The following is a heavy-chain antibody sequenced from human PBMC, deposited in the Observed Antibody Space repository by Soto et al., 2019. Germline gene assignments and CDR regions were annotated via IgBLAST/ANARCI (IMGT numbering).Heavy chain of an antibody. CDR3: ARAGLSIAVAGSHDALDT. J-gene: IGHJ3*02. CDR2: IYYTEGT. Sequence: SETLSLTCTVSGGSISSSNYYWAWIRQPPGKGLEWIGNIYYTEGTYYNPSLKSRVTISVDTSENQVSLKLSSVTAADTALYYCARAGLSIAVAGSHDALDTWGQGTMVTVSS. V-gene: IGHV4-39*01. CDR1: GGSISSSNYY. D-gene: IGHD6-19*01.